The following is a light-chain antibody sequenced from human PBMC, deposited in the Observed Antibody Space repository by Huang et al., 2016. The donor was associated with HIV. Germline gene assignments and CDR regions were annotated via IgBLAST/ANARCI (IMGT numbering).Light chain of an antibody. CDR1: QRIGTS. CDR3: QQSYSTPTT. CDR2: AAS. Sequence: DIQMTQSPSSLSASVGDRVAITCRASQRIGTSLNWYQQQPGKAPMVLIYAASTLQSGVPSRFSGGGSGADFTLIIGSLQPEDFATYYCQQSYSTPTTFGQGTKVEIK. V-gene: IGKV1-39*01. J-gene: IGKJ1*01.